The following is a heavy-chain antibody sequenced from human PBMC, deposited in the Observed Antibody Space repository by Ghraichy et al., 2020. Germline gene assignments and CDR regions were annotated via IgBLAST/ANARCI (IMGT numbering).Heavy chain of an antibody. Sequence: SETLSLTCTVSGGSISSYYWSWIRQPPGKGLEWIGDIYYSGSTNYNPSLKSRVTISVDTSKNQFSLKLSSVTAADTAVYYCARVRYPENDLYDFDYWGQGTLVTVSS. CDR3: ARVRYPENDLYDFDY. J-gene: IGHJ4*02. V-gene: IGHV4-59*01. D-gene: IGHD1-1*01. CDR1: GGSISSYY. CDR2: IYYSGST.